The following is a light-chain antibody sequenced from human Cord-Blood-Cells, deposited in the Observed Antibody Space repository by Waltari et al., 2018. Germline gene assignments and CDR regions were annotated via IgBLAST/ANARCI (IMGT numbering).Light chain of an antibody. CDR1: SSAGGGYNY. CDR2: EVS. CDR3: SSYAGSNNNYV. Sequence: QSALTQPPSASGSPGQSATISCTGNSSAGGGYNYVSWYQQPPGKAPILMIYEVSKRPSGVPDRFSGSKSGNTASLTVSGLQAEDEADYYCSSYAGSNNNYVFGTGTKVTVL. J-gene: IGLJ1*01. V-gene: IGLV2-8*01.